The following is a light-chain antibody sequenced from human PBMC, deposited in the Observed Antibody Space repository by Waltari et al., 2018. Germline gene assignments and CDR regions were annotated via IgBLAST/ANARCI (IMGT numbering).Light chain of an antibody. CDR2: GAS. CDR3: QHYLRLPAT. Sequence: IVLTQSPGALSLSPGERATLSCRASQSISRALAWYQLKPGQAPRLLIFGASIRATDIPDSFSGSGSGTDFSLIIDRLEPEDFAVYFCQHYLRLPATFGQGTKVEI. V-gene: IGKV3-20*01. CDR1: QSISRA. J-gene: IGKJ1*01.